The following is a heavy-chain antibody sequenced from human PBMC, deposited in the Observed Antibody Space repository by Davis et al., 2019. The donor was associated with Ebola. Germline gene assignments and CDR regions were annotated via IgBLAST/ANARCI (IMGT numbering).Heavy chain of an antibody. Sequence: ASVKVSCKASGYTFTSYYMHWVRQAPGQGLEWMGIINPSGGSTSYAQKFQGRVTMTRDTSTSTVYMELSSLRSEDTAVYYCARERLEVVVAAGLDYYYYGMDVWGKGTTVTVSS. CDR3: ARERLEVVVAAGLDYYYYGMDV. CDR1: GYTFTSYY. V-gene: IGHV1-46*01. D-gene: IGHD2-15*01. J-gene: IGHJ6*04. CDR2: INPSGGST.